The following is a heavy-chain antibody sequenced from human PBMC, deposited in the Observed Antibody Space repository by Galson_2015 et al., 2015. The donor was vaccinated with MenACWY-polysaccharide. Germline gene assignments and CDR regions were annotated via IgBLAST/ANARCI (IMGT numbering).Heavy chain of an antibody. CDR3: AKSGYCGGDCSFCYFDY. V-gene: IGHV3-30*18. CDR2: ISYDGSKE. Sequence: SLRLSCAASGFAFSSFAMHWVRQAPGKGLEWVAVISYDGSKEFYADSVKGRFAISRDNSKNTVYLQMNSLRAEDTALYYCAKSGYCGGDCSFCYFDYWGQGALVTVSS. D-gene: IGHD2-21*02. CDR1: GFAFSSFA. J-gene: IGHJ4*02.